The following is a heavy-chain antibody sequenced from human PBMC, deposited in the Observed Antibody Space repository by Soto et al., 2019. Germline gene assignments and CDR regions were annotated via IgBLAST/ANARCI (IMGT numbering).Heavy chain of an antibody. CDR3: AVDPYYYGSAF. Sequence: GGSLRLSCAASGYRFSDHYMTWIRQAPGKGLEWVSKISGGGTTMYYADSVKGRFTVSRDNAKNSLYLQMNSLRAEDTAVYYCAVDPYYYGSAFWGQGTLVTRSS. D-gene: IGHD3-10*01. V-gene: IGHV3-11*01. CDR2: ISGGGTTM. J-gene: IGHJ4*02. CDR1: GYRFSDHY.